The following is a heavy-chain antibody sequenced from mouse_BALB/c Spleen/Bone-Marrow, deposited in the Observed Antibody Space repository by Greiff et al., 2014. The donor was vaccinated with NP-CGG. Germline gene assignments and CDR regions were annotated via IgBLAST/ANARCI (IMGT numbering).Heavy chain of an antibody. CDR3: ARRKTTILTTFYWYFDV. J-gene: IGHJ1*01. Sequence: EVKLEESGGGLVKPGGSLKLSCAASGFTFSGYAMSWVRQTPEKRLEWVASISSGGSTFYPDSVEGRFTISRDNARNILYLQMSSLRSEDTAMYYCARRKTTILTTFYWYFDVWGAGTTVTVSS. CDR1: GFTFSGYA. CDR2: ISSGGST. D-gene: IGHD2-5*01. V-gene: IGHV5-6-5*01.